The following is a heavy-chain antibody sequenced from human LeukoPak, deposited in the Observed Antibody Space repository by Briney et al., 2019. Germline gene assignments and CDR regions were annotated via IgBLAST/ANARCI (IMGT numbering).Heavy chain of an antibody. V-gene: IGHV4-59*01. D-gene: IGHD3-22*01. CDR2: IYYSGST. Sequence: PSETLSLTCAVSGGSISSYYWSWIRQPPRKGLEWIGYIYYSGSTNYNPSLKSRVTISVDTSKNQFSLKLSSVTAADTAVYYCARSYYYDSSGYLFDFWGQGTLVPVSS. J-gene: IGHJ4*02. CDR1: GGSISSYY. CDR3: ARSYYYDSSGYLFDF.